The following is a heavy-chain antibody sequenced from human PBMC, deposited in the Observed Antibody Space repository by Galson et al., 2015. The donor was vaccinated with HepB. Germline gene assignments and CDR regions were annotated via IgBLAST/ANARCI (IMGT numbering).Heavy chain of an antibody. CDR3: AADSGGYSWVRDAFDI. Sequence: SVKVSCKASGFTFTSSAMQWVRQARGQRLEWIGWIAVGSGNTNYAQKFQERVTITRDMSTSTAYMELSSLRSEDTAVYYCAADSGGYSWVRDAFDIWGQGTMVTVSS. CDR1: GFTFTSSA. CDR2: IAVGSGNT. J-gene: IGHJ3*02. V-gene: IGHV1-58*02. D-gene: IGHD5-18*01.